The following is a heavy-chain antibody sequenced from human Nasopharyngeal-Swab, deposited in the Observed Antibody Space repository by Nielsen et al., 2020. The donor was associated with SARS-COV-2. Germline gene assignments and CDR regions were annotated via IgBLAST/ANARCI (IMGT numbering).Heavy chain of an antibody. V-gene: IGHV3-21*01. CDR3: ARVKDSSGYYYDPPGYYFDY. CDR1: GFRDYS. D-gene: IGHD3-22*01. Sequence: GGSLRLSCVDSGFRDYSMNWVRQAPGKGLAWVSSISSSSSDIYYADSVKGRFTISRDSAKNSLYLQMNNLRAEDTAVYYCARVKDSSGYYYDPPGYYFDYWGQGTLVTVSS. CDR2: ISSSSSDI. J-gene: IGHJ4*02.